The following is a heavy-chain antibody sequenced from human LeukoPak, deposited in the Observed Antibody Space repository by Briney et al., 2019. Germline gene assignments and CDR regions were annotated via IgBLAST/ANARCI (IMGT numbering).Heavy chain of an antibody. V-gene: IGHV1-46*01. CDR2: INPSGGST. J-gene: IGHJ4*02. CDR1: GYTFTSYY. CDR3: ARATLSDYYFNY. Sequence: ASVKVSFKASGYTFTSYYMHWVRQAPGQGLEWLGIINPSGGSTSYAQKFQGRLTMTRDTSTSTVYMELNSLRSEDTAVYFCARATLSDYYFNYWGQGTLVTVSS.